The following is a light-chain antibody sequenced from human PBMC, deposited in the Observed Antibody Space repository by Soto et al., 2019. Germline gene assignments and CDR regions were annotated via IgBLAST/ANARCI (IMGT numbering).Light chain of an antibody. CDR3: ISYTSSSTWV. V-gene: IGLV2-14*01. CDR2: EVS. J-gene: IGLJ3*02. Sequence: QSVLTQPASVSGSPGQSITISCTGTSSDVGGYNYVSWYQQHPGKAPKLMIYEVSNRPSGVSDRFSGSRSGNTASLTISGLQAEDESDYYCISYTSSSTWVFGGGTNLTVL. CDR1: SSDVGGYNY.